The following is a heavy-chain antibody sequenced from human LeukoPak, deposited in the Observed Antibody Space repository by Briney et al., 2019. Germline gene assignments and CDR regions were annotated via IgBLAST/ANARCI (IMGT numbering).Heavy chain of an antibody. V-gene: IGHV3-23*01. D-gene: IGHD3-16*01. CDR2: ISNTGDKT. CDR1: GFTFSNSG. J-gene: IGHJ4*02. CDR3: TILTYRGIRTVDY. Sequence: GGSLRLSCAASGFTFSNSGMSWVRQAPGKGLEWVSVISNTGDKTASADSVRGRFTISRDNSMNTLYLQMNSLRAEDTAVYYCTILTYRGIRTVDYWGQGTLVTVSS.